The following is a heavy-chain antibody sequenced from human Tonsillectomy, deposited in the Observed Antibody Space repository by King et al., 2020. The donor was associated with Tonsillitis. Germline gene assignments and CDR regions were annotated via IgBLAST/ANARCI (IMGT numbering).Heavy chain of an antibody. Sequence: VQLVESGGGLVQPGRSLRLSCAASGFTFDDYAMHWVRQAPGKGLEWVSGISWNSGSIGYADSVKGRFTISRDNAQNSLYLQMNSLRAADKALYYCAKGEVMVRGVIMGHWGQGTLVTVSS. J-gene: IGHJ4*02. CDR3: AKGEVMVRGVIMGH. D-gene: IGHD3-10*01. V-gene: IGHV3-9*01. CDR1: GFTFDDYA. CDR2: ISWNSGSI.